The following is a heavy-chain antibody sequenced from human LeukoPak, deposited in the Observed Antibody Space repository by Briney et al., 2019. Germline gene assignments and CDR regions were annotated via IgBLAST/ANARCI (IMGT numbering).Heavy chain of an antibody. D-gene: IGHD3-10*01. CDR3: ASFEGYGSGSYPPRYMDV. CDR2: ISYDGSNK. J-gene: IGHJ6*03. CDR1: GFSFNNFG. Sequence: EGSLRLSCAASGFSFNNFGMNWVRLAPGKGLEWVAFISYDGSNKYYADSVKGRFTISRDNSKNTLYLQMNSLRAEDTAVYYCASFEGYGSGSYPPRYMDVWGKGTTVTVSS. V-gene: IGHV3-30*03.